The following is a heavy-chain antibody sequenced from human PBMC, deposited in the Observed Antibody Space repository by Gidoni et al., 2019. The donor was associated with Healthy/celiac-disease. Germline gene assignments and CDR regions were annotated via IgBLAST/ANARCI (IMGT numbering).Heavy chain of an antibody. D-gene: IGHD6-6*01. V-gene: IGHV3-7*01. CDR3: ASESMSIAARPKGYYFDY. CDR2: IKQDGSEK. CDR1: GFTFSSYW. J-gene: IGHJ4*02. Sequence: EVQLVQSGGGLVPPGGSLRLSCAASGFTFSSYWMSWVRQAPGKGLEWVANIKQDGSEKYYVDSVKGRFTISRDNAKNSLYLQMNSLRAEDTAVYYCASESMSIAARPKGYYFDYWGQGTLVTVSS.